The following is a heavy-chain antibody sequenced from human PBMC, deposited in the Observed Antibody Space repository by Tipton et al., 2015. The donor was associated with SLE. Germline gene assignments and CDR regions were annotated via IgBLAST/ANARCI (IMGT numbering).Heavy chain of an antibody. CDR2: ISYDGSNK. CDR1: GFTFSSYA. V-gene: IGHV3-30-3*01. J-gene: IGHJ4*02. D-gene: IGHD1-26*01. CDR3: ARGPLVGARGYFDY. Sequence: SLRLSCAASGFTFSSYAMHWVRQAPGKGLEWVAVISYDGSNKYYADSVKGRFTISRDNSKNTLYLQMNSLRAEDTAVYYCARGPLVGARGYFDYWGQGTLVTVSS.